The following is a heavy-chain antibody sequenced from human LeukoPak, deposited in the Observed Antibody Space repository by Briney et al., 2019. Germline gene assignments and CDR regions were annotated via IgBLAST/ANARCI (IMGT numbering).Heavy chain of an antibody. CDR1: GYTFTGYY. V-gene: IGHV7-4-1*01. CDR2: INTNTGNP. CDR3: ATKPRGYSSGSPYYYNYMDV. Sequence: ASVKVSCKASGYTFTGYYMHWVRRAPGQGLEWMGWINTNTGNPTYAQGFTGRFVFSLDTSVRTAYLQIYSLKGEDTAVYYCATKPRGYSSGSPYYYNYMDVWGKGTTVTVSS. J-gene: IGHJ6*03. D-gene: IGHD5-18*01.